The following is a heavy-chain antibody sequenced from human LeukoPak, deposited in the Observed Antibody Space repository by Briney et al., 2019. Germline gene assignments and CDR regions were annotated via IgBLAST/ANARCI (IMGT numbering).Heavy chain of an antibody. CDR2: INHSGST. D-gene: IGHD3-16*01. CDR1: GGSFSGYY. V-gene: IGHV4-34*01. Sequence: SETLSLTCAVYGGSFSGYYWSWIRQPPGKGLEWIGVINHSGSTNYNPSLKSRVTISVDTSKDQFSLKLSSVTAADTAVYYCARGGLMITFGGVLDYWGQGTLVTVSS. CDR3: ARGGLMITFGGVLDY. J-gene: IGHJ4*02.